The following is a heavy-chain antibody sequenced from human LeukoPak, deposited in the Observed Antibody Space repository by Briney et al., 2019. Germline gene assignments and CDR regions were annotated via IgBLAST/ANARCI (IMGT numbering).Heavy chain of an antibody. CDR2: ISSSSSYI. CDR3: AREATQLGWFDP. D-gene: IGHD2-2*01. J-gene: IGHJ5*02. Sequence: PGGSLRLSCAASGFTFSSYAMSWVRQAPGKGLEWVSSISSSSSYIYYADSVKGRFTISRDNAKNSLYLQMNSLRAEDTAVYYCAREATQLGWFDPWGQGTLVTVSS. CDR1: GFTFSSYA. V-gene: IGHV3-21*01.